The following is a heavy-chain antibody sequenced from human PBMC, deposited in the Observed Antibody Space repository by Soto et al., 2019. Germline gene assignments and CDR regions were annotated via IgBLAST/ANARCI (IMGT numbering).Heavy chain of an antibody. CDR2: INDSGNI. CDR3: ARGLILWFGELSRRGGYYYYMDV. Sequence: QVQLQQWGAGLLKPSETLSLTCAVYGGSFSGYQWSWIRQTPGKGLELIGEINDSGNINYNPSLKSRVTILLDTPKKQISLKLSSVTAADSAVYYCARGLILWFGELSRRGGYYYYMDVWGKGTTVTVSS. D-gene: IGHD3-10*01. J-gene: IGHJ6*03. CDR1: GGSFSGYQ. V-gene: IGHV4-34*01.